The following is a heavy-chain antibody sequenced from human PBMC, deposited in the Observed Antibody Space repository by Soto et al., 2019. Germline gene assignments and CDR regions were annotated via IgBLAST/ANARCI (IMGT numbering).Heavy chain of an antibody. CDR2: IKQEGSEK. J-gene: IGHJ6*02. CDR1: GFTFSSYW. CDR3: ARDHSSGWYLYYYYGMDV. D-gene: IGHD6-19*01. V-gene: IGHV3-7*01. Sequence: GGSLRLSCAASGFTFSSYWMSWVRQAPGKGLEWVANIKQEGSEKYYVDSVKGRFTISRDNAKNSLYLQMNSLRAKDTAVYYCARDHSSGWYLYYYYGMDVWGQGTTVTVSS.